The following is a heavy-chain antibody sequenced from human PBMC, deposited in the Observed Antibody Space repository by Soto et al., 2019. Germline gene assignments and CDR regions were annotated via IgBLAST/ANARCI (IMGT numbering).Heavy chain of an antibody. D-gene: IGHD4-17*01. J-gene: IGHJ4*02. CDR2: ISTYNTNT. CDR1: GERFTTYG. CDR3: ARWPGQVRDYGGPFDY. V-gene: IGHV1-18*04. Sequence: QVQLVQSGAEVKNPGASVTVSCKASGERFTTYGISWVRQAPGQGLEWMGWISTYNTNTNYAPKFQGRLLLTTDTPTTTAYMELRSLRPDDTAVYYCARWPGQVRDYGGPFDYWGKGTLVTVSS.